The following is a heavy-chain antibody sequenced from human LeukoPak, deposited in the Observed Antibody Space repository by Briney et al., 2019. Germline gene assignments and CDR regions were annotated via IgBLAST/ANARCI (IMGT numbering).Heavy chain of an antibody. CDR3: ARDSLPYYDSSGYNWFDP. D-gene: IGHD3-22*01. V-gene: IGHV4-38-2*02. CDR1: GYSISSGYY. Sequence: SETLSLTCTVSGYSISSGYYWGWIRRPPGKGLEWIGSIYHSGSTYYNPSLKSRVTISVDTSKNQFSLKLSSVTAADTAVYYCARDSLPYYDSSGYNWFDPWGQGTLVTVSS. CDR2: IYHSGST. J-gene: IGHJ5*02.